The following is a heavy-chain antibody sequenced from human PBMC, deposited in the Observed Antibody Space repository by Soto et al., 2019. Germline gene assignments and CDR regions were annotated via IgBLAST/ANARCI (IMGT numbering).Heavy chain of an antibody. Sequence: PSETLSLTCAVYGGSFSGYYWSWIRQPPGKGLEWIGEINHSGSTNYNPSLKSRVTISVDTSKNQFSLKLSSVTAADTAVYYCARGPGIAAADGTGYYFDYWGQGTLVTVSS. CDR3: ARGPGIAAADGTGYYFDY. CDR2: INHSGST. V-gene: IGHV4-34*01. D-gene: IGHD6-13*01. CDR1: GGSFSGYY. J-gene: IGHJ4*02.